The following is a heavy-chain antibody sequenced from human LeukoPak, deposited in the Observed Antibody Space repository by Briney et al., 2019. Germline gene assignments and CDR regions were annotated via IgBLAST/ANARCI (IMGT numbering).Heavy chain of an antibody. Sequence: PSETLSLTCAVYGGSFSGYYWSWIRQPPGKGLEWIGEINHSGSTNYNPSLKSRVTISVDTSKNQFSLNLSSVTAADTAVYYCARTPRDYDFWSGYRNWFDPWGQGTLVTVSS. CDR1: GGSFSGYY. CDR2: INHSGST. J-gene: IGHJ5*02. D-gene: IGHD3-3*01. CDR3: ARTPRDYDFWSGYRNWFDP. V-gene: IGHV4-34*01.